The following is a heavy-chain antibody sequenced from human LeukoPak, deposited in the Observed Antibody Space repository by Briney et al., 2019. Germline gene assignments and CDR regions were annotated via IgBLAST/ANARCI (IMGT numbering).Heavy chain of an antibody. J-gene: IGHJ4*02. CDR1: GFTFSNYS. CDR2: VIRSSSTI. Sequence: GGSLRLSCAASGFTFSNYSMNWVRQAPGKGLEWVSYVIRSSSTIYYADSVKGRFTISRDNSKNTLYLQMNSLRAEDTAVYYCAKARDAAAGTKYYFDYWGQGTLVTVSS. V-gene: IGHV3-48*01. CDR3: AKARDAAAGTKYYFDY. D-gene: IGHD6-13*01.